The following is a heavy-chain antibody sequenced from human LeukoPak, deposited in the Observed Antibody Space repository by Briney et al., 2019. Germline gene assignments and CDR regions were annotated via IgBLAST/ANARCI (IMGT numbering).Heavy chain of an antibody. CDR2: ILGSGGST. D-gene: IGHD3-9*01. CDR3: AKWGDYDVLTGYYVPDY. Sequence: GGPLRLSCAASGFTFSNYAMSWVRQAPGKGLEWVSAILGSGGSTYYADSVKGRFTVSRVNSKSTLYLQMNSLRAEDTALYYCAKWGDYDVLTGYYVPDYWGQGTLVTVSS. J-gene: IGHJ4*02. CDR1: GFTFSNYA. V-gene: IGHV3-23*01.